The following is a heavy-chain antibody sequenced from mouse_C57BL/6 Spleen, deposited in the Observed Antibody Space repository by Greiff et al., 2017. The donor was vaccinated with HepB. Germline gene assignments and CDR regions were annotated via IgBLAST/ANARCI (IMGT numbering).Heavy chain of an antibody. V-gene: IGHV1-55*01. CDR3: ARYLLGPSYYFDY. CDR1: GYTFTSYW. J-gene: IGHJ2*01. CDR2: IYPGSGST. Sequence: VQLQQPGAELVKPGASVKMSCKASGYTFTSYWITWVKQRPGQGLEWIGDIYPGSGSTNYNEKFKSKATLTVDTSSSTAYMKLSSLTSEDSAVYYCARYLLGPSYYFDYWGQGTTLTVSS. D-gene: IGHD4-1*01.